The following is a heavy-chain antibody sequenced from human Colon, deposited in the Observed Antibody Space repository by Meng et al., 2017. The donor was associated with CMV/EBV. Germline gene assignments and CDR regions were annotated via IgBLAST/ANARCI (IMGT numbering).Heavy chain of an antibody. CDR2: IRYDGSNK. D-gene: IGHD2-2*01. J-gene: IGHJ4*02. CDR3: ARNEKSSRRLPYDY. CDR1: GFTFSSYG. V-gene: IGHV3-30*02. Sequence: GESLKISCAASGFTFSSYGRHWVRQAPGKGLEWVAFIRYDGSNKYYADSVKGRFTISRDNAKNSLYLQMNSLRAEDTAVYYCARNEKSSRRLPYDYWGQGTLVTVSS.